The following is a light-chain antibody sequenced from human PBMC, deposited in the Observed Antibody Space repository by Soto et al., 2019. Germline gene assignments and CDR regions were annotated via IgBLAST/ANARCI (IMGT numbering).Light chain of an antibody. J-gene: IGKJ2*01. CDR2: GAT. CDR1: QSVSSSY. Sequence: EIVLTQSPGTLSLSPGERATLSCRASQSVSSSYLAWYQQKPGQAPRLLIYGATSRATGIPDRFSGSGSGTDFTLTISRLQPEDFAVCYCQQYGSSPYTFGPGTKLEIK. V-gene: IGKV3-20*01. CDR3: QQYGSSPYT.